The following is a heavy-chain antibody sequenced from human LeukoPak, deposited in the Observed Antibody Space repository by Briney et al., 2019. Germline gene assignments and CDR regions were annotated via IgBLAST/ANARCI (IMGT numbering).Heavy chain of an antibody. CDR3: AKDRRGDYYYYMDG. CDR2: IRYDGSNK. J-gene: IGHJ6*03. CDR1: GFTFSSYG. V-gene: IGHV3-30*02. Sequence: GGSLRLSCAASGFTFSSYGMSWVRQAPGKGLEWVAFIRYDGSNKYYADSVKGRFTISRDNSKNTLYLEMNSLRAEDTAVYYCAKDRRGDYYYYMDGWGKGATVTVSS. D-gene: IGHD4-17*01.